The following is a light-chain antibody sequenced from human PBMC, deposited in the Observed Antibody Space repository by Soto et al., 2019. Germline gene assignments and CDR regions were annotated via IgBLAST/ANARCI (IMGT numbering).Light chain of an antibody. V-gene: IGKV3-20*01. CDR1: QSVNNDY. CDR2: GAS. J-gene: IGKJ4*01. CDR3: QQYGTSPLT. Sequence: ETVLTQSPGTLSLSPGERATLSCRATQSVNNDYLAWYQQRPRLPPRLLIVGASGSATSIPDRCSGSGSGTYFTIIISRLAPEDFAIYYCQQYGTSPLTFGGGTKVEIK.